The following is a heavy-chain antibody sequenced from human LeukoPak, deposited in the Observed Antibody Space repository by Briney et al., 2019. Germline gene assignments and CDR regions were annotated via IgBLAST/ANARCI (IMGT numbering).Heavy chain of an antibody. CDR3: ARVNYYGSGSYGPLYYFDY. CDR2: IYHSGST. J-gene: IGHJ4*02. D-gene: IGHD3-10*01. V-gene: IGHV4-30-2*01. Sequence: SETLSPTCAVSGGSISSGGYSWSWIRQPPGKGLEWIGYIYHSGSTYYNPSLKSRVTISVDRSKNQFSLRLSSVTAADTAVYYCARVNYYGSGSYGPLYYFDYWGQGTLVTVSS. CDR1: GGSISSGGYS.